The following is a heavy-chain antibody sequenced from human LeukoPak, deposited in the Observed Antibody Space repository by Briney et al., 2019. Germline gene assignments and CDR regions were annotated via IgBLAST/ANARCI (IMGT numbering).Heavy chain of an antibody. CDR2: VNTDGRRT. J-gene: IGHJ5*02. Sequence: GGSLRLSCAASGFTFSTYWMHWVRQAPGKGLVWVSGVNTDGRRTNYADSVKGRFTISRDNAKNTLNLQMNSLRAEDTAVYYCARDGLVVRGTFPENWFDPWGQGTLVTVSS. D-gene: IGHD3-10*01. CDR3: ARDGLVVRGTFPENWFDP. V-gene: IGHV3-74*01. CDR1: GFTFSTYW.